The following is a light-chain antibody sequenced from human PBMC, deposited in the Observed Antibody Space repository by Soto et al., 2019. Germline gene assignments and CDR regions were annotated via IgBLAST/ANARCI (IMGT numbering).Light chain of an antibody. CDR3: QQYGSSPPGLT. V-gene: IGKV3-20*01. Sequence: EIVLTQSPGTLSLSPGERATLSCRASQSVSSRFLAWYQQKPGQAPRLLMYGASSRATGIPDRFSGTGSGTDFTLTISRLEPEDFAVYYCQQYGSSPPGLTFGGGTKVDIK. CDR2: GAS. CDR1: QSVSSRF. J-gene: IGKJ4*01.